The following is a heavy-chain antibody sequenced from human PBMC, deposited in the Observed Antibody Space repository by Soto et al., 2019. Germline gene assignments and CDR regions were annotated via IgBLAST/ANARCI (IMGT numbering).Heavy chain of an antibody. Sequence: QVQLQQWGAGLLKPSETLSLTCAVRGGSFSGYYWSWIRQTPGQGLEWIGEINHSGATNYNPSLKSRVTMSVDTSKKEFSLKMTSVSPAYTALYYCARGWRFDPWGQGTLVTVSS. V-gene: IGHV4-34*01. J-gene: IGHJ5*02. CDR3: ARGWRFDP. D-gene: IGHD3-3*01. CDR1: GGSFSGYY. CDR2: INHSGAT.